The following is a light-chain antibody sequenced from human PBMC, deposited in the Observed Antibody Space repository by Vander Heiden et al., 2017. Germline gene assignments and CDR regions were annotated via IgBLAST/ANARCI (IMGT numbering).Light chain of an antibody. CDR3: QVDNTYCHT. CDR2: KAS. V-gene: IGKV1-5*03. J-gene: IGKJ4*01. CDR1: QSISSW. Sequence: DIQMTQSPSTLSASVGDRVTITCRASQSISSWLAWYQQKPGKAPKLLIYKASSLESGVPSRFSGSGSGTEFTLTISSLQPDDLATYYCQVDNTYCHTFGGGTKVEIK.